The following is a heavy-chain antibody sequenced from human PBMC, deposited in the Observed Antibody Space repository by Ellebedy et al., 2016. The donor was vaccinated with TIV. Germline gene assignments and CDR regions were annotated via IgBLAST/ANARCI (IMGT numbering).Heavy chain of an antibody. V-gene: IGHV3-30*02. CDR1: GFTFSSYG. J-gene: IGHJ4*02. D-gene: IGHD5-12*01. Sequence: PGGSLRLSCAASGFTFSSYGMHWVRQAPGKGLEWVAVIWYDGSNKYYADSVKGRFTISRDNSKNTLYLQMNSLRAEDTDVYYCAKDAGGYDFGEHFDYWGQGTLVTVSS. CDR2: IWYDGSNK. CDR3: AKDAGGYDFGEHFDY.